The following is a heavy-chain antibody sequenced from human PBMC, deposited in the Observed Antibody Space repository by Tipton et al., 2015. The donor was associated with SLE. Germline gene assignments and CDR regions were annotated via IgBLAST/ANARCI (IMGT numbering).Heavy chain of an antibody. CDR1: GGSISSHY. CDR2: IYYSGST. D-gene: IGHD5-12*01. Sequence: TLSLTCTVSGGSISSHYWSWIRQPPGKGLEWIGYIYYSGSTNYNPSLKSRVTISVDTSKNQFSLKLNSVTAADTAVYYCASSLIVADAGDAFDIWGQGTMVTVSS. V-gene: IGHV4-59*11. J-gene: IGHJ3*02. CDR3: ASSLIVADAGDAFDI.